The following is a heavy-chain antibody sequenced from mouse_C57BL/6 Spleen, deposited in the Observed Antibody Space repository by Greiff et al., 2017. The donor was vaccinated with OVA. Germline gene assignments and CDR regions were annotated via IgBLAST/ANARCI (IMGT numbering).Heavy chain of an antibody. V-gene: IGHV1-50*01. J-gene: IGHJ4*01. CDR3: ARRRYYYSNLDAMDY. CDR2: IDPSDSYT. D-gene: IGHD2-5*01. CDR1: GYTFTSYW. Sequence: QVQLQQPGAELVKPGASVKLSCKASGYTFTSYWMQWVKQRPGQGLEWIGEIDPSDSYTNYNQKFKGKATLTVDTSSSTAYMQLSSLTSEDSAVYYCARRRYYYSNLDAMDYWGQGTSVTVSS.